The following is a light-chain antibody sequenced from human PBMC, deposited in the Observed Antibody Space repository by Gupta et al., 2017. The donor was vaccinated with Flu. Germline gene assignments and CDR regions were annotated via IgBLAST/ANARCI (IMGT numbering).Light chain of an antibody. CDR2: KAS. J-gene: IGKJ5*01. V-gene: IGKV1-33*01. Sequence: DIQMTQSPSSLSASVGDRVTITCQASQDINNYLNWYQQKPGKAPKLLIYKASNLETGVPSRFSGGGSGTDFTFSISSLQPEDIATYFCQQYGTLPITFGQGTRLEIK. CDR1: QDINNY. CDR3: QQYGTLPIT.